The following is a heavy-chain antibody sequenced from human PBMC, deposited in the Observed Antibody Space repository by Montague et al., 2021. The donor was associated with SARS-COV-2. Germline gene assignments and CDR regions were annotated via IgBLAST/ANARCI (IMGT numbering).Heavy chain of an antibody. CDR2: IYASGST. D-gene: IGHD3-16*01. CDR1: GVSITSYS. Sequence: SETLSLTCSISGVSITSYSWGWVRQPPGKGLEWIGHIYASGSTNYIPSLKSRVRLSIDNPKNQFSLKLESLTAADTAVYYCVRDGGNWYYFDYWGQGALVTVSS. J-gene: IGHJ4*02. V-gene: IGHV4-4*07. CDR3: VRDGGNWYYFDY.